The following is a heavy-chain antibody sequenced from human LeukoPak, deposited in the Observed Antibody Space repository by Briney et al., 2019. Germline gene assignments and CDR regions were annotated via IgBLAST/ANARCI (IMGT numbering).Heavy chain of an antibody. D-gene: IGHD3-22*01. CDR1: GGSISSSSYY. V-gene: IGHV4-39*01. Sequence: SETLSLTCTVSGGSISSSSYYWGWIRQPPGKGLEWIGSIYYSGSTYYNPSLKSRVSISVHTSKNQFSLKLRSVTAADTAAYYCASGGYYDSSGYRPNDYWGQGTLVTVSS. CDR3: ASGGYYDSSGYRPNDY. J-gene: IGHJ4*02. CDR2: IYYSGST.